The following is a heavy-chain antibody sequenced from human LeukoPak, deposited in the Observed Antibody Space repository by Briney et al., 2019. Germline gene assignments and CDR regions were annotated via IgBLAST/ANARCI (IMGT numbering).Heavy chain of an antibody. V-gene: IGHV1-2*02. CDR1: GYTFTGYY. CDR3: ARALGVPAAADFDY. CDR2: INPNSGGT. Sequence: GASVKVSCKASGYTFTGYYMHWVRQAPGQGLEWMGWINPNSGGTNYAQKFQGRVTMTRDTSTSTAYMELRSLRSDDTAVYYCARALGVPAAADFDYWGQGTLVTVSS. J-gene: IGHJ4*02. D-gene: IGHD2-2*01.